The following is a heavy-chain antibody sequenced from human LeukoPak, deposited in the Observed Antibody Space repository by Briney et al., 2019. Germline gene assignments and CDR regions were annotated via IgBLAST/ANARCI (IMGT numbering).Heavy chain of an antibody. CDR2: IQSNLDGGTT. CDR1: GFSFTSAW. D-gene: IGHD3-3*01. CDR3: TRDFSHFDFSSGYYSY. J-gene: IGHJ4*02. Sequence: GGSLRLSCAASGFSFTSAWMVWVRQAAGKGLEWVGRIQSNLDGGTTDFAAPVKGRFTISRDDLARTVYLEMNNLKADDTGVYYCTRDFSHFDFSSGYYSYWGQGSLVTVSS. V-gene: IGHV3-15*01.